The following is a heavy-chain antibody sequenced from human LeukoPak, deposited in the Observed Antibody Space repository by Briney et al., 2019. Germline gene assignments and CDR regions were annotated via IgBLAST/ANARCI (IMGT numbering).Heavy chain of an antibody. CDR2: ISASGVST. CDR1: VTLDNYA. J-gene: IGHJ4*02. Sequence: GGSLRLSCAASVTLDNYAMSWVRHAPGKGLEWVSFISASGVSTYYADSVKGRFTISRDNSNNTLYLQISTLRAEDSATYYCAKGAQYDFWSGYTLEYFDVWGGGTLVTVSS. D-gene: IGHD3-3*01. V-gene: IGHV3-23*01. CDR3: AKGAQYDFWSGYTLEYFDV.